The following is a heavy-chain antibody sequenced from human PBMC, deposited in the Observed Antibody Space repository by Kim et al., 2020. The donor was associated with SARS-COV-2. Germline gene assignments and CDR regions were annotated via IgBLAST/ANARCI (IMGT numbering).Heavy chain of an antibody. J-gene: IGHJ4*02. D-gene: IGHD3-10*01. Sequence: SETLSLTCAVYGGSFSGYYWSWIRQPPGKGLEWIGEINHSGSTNYNPSLKSRVTISVDTSKNQFSLKLSSVTAADTAVYYCARGIMVRGVSYDYWGQGTLVTVSS. CDR1: GGSFSGYY. V-gene: IGHV4-34*01. CDR2: INHSGST. CDR3: ARGIMVRGVSYDY.